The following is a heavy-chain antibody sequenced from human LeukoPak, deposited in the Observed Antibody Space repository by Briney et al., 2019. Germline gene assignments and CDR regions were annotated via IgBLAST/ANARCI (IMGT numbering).Heavy chain of an antibody. CDR1: GFTLDDYA. D-gene: IGHD3-22*01. CDR2: ISWNSGSI. V-gene: IGHV3-9*01. J-gene: IGHJ4*02. CDR3: AKGIDSGYDSHLGYFDY. Sequence: PGESLTLSCGASGFTLDDYAMHWVRPAPGKGLEWVSGISWNSGSIVHADSVQGSFSISSDNAKNSLYRQMNSLRAEDTALYYCAKGIDSGYDSHLGYFDYWGQGTLVTVSS.